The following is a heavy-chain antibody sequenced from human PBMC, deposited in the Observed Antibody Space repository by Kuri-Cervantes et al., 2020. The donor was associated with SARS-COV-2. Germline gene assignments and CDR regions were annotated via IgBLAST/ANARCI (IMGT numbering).Heavy chain of an antibody. D-gene: IGHD3-3*01. V-gene: IGHV3-23*03. CDR1: GFTFSSYA. Sequence: GESLKISCAASGFTFSSYAMSWVRQAPGKGLEWVSVIYSGGSSTYYADSVKGRFTISRDNSKNTLYLQMNSLRAEETAVYYCAKDLSVYGMDVWGQGTTVTVSS. CDR3: AKDLSVYGMDV. J-gene: IGHJ6*02. CDR2: IYSGGSST.